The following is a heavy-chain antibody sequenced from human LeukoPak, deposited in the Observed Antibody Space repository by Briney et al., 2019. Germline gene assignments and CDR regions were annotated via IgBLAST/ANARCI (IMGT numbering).Heavy chain of an antibody. CDR3: ATLNYAMNAFDI. J-gene: IGHJ3*02. V-gene: IGHV4-31*03. CDR1: GGSISSGGYY. D-gene: IGHD2-2*01. CDR2: IYYSGST. Sequence: SETLSLTCTVSGGSISSGGYYWSWIRQHPGKGLEWIGYIYYSGSTYYNPSLKSRVTISVDTSKNQFSLKLSSVTAADTAVYYCATLNYAMNAFDIWGQGTMVTVSS.